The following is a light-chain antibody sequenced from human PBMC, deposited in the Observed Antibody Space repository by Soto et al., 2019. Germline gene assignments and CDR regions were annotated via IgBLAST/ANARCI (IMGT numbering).Light chain of an antibody. Sequence: QSALTQPASVSGSPGQSITISCTGTNSDVGGFNYVSWYQQYPGKAPKLMIYEVNYRPTGVSGRFSGSKSGNTASLTISGLQAEDEADYLCSSYTSTSTPVVFGGGTKVTVL. CDR3: SSYTSTSTPVV. V-gene: IGLV2-14*01. CDR1: NSDVGGFNY. CDR2: EVN. J-gene: IGLJ2*01.